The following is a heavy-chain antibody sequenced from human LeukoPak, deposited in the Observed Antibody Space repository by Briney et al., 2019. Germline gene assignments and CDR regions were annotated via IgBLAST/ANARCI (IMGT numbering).Heavy chain of an antibody. CDR2: IIPILGIA. CDR1: GGTFSSYA. Sequence: ASVKVSCKASGGTFSSYAISWVRQAPGQGLEWMGRIIPILGIANYAQKFQGRVTITADKSTSTAYMELSSLRSEDTAVYYCARGVSYYYDSSGSPWDYWGQGTLVTVSS. CDR3: ARGVSYYYDSSGSPWDY. D-gene: IGHD3-22*01. V-gene: IGHV1-69*04. J-gene: IGHJ4*02.